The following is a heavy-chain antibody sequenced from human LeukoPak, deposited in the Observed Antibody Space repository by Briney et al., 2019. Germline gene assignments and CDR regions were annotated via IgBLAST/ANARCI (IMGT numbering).Heavy chain of an antibody. D-gene: IGHD5-18*01. J-gene: IGHJ6*02. CDR2: IRSKAYDGPT. Sequence: GGSLRLSCTTSGLTLGDYATSCVRQAPGEGLEWVGFIRSKAYDGPTEYAASVKGIFTISRHDSRSIAYLQMNSLKTEDTALYYCTRGPILLWMHNGMDVGGQGTTVTVSS. CDR3: TRGPILLWMHNGMDV. CDR1: GLTLGDYA. V-gene: IGHV3-49*04.